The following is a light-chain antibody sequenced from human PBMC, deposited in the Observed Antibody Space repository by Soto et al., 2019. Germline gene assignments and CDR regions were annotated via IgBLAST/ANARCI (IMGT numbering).Light chain of an antibody. Sequence: QSALTQPRSVSGSPGQSVTISCTGTSSDVAVYNYVSWYQQHPGKPPKLIIYDVATRPSGVSNRFSGSKSGSTASLIISRLQTEDEADYYCVSFTSSTTYVFGSGTKLTVL. J-gene: IGLJ1*01. V-gene: IGLV2-11*01. CDR1: SSDVAVYNY. CDR2: DVA. CDR3: VSFTSSTTYV.